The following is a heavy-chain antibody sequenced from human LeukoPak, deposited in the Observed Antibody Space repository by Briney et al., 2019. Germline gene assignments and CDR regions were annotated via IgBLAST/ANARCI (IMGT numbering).Heavy chain of an antibody. CDR1: GGSISSGGYS. V-gene: IGHV4-30-2*01. Sequence: SETLSLTCAVSGGSISSGGYSWSWIRQPPGKGLEWIGYIYHSGSTYYNPSLKSRVTISVDRSKNQFSLKLSSVTAADTAVYYCARVRGSREFDYWGQGTLVTVSS. CDR2: IYHSGST. J-gene: IGHJ4*02. CDR3: ARVRGSREFDY. D-gene: IGHD1-26*01.